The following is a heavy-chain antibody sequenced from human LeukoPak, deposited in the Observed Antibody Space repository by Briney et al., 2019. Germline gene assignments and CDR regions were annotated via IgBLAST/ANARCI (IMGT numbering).Heavy chain of an antibody. V-gene: IGHV1-2*02. CDR1: GYTFTDYY. Sequence: ASVKVSCKGSGYTFTDYYIHWVRQAPGQGLEWMGWINPNSGVTNYAQRFQGRVTMTRNTSISTVYMELSRLRSDDTAVYYCARGDSTSSNVDWFDPWGQGTLVTVSS. CDR2: INPNSGVT. CDR3: ARGDSTSSNVDWFDP. J-gene: IGHJ5*02. D-gene: IGHD6-6*01.